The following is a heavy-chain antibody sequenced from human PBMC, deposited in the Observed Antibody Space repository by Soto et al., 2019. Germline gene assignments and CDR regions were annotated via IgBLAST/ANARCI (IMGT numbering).Heavy chain of an antibody. CDR3: ARGTSSWAYYFDY. CDR2: IYYSGST. D-gene: IGHD6-13*01. Sequence: SSETLSLTCTVSGGSISRYYWSRIRQPPGKGLEWIGYIYYSGSTNYNPSLKSRVTISVDTSKNQFSLKLSSVTAADTAVYYCARGTSSWAYYFDYWGQGTLVTVSS. CDR1: GGSISRYY. J-gene: IGHJ4*02. V-gene: IGHV4-59*01.